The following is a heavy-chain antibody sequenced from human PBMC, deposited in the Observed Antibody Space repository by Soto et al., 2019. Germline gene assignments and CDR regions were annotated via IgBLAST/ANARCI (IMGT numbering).Heavy chain of an antibody. CDR2: IDPSDSYT. V-gene: IGHV5-10-1*01. CDR3: ARHRGRSYYYYYGMDV. J-gene: IGHJ6*02. D-gene: IGHD3-10*01. CDR1: GYSFTSYW. Sequence: GESLKISCKGSGYSFTSYWISWVRQMPGKGLEWMGRIDPSDSYTNYSPSFQGHVTISADKSISTAYLQWSSLKASDTAMYYCARHRGRSYYYYYGMDVWGQGSTVTVSS.